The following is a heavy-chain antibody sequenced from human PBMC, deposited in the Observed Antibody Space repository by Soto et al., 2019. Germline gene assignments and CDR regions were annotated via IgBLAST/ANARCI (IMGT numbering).Heavy chain of an antibody. D-gene: IGHD1-26*01. CDR3: ARAVYNGSFYCYFDY. CDR2: TRNKAKSYTT. J-gene: IGHJ4*02. V-gene: IGHV3-72*01. CDR1: GFTLSDHY. Sequence: EVQLVESGGGLVQPGGSLRLSCAASGFTLSDHYMDWVRQAPGKGLEWVARTRNKAKSYTTEYAASVKGRFTISRDDSKDSLDLQMNSLRTEDTAVYYCARAVYNGSFYCYFDYWGQGILVTVSS.